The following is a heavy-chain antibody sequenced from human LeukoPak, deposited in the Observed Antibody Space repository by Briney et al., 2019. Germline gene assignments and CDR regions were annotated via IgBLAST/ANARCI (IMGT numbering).Heavy chain of an antibody. CDR1: GGTFSSYA. CDR2: TIPIFGTA. CDR3: ATVVQDYDILTGSPRHHYGMDV. J-gene: IGHJ6*02. V-gene: IGHV1-69*13. Sequence: GASVKVSCKASGGTFSSYAISWVRQASGQGLEWMGGTIPIFGTANYAQKFQGRVTITADESTSTAYMELSSLRSEDTAVYYCATVVQDYDILTGSPRHHYGMDVWGQGTTVTVSS. D-gene: IGHD3-9*01.